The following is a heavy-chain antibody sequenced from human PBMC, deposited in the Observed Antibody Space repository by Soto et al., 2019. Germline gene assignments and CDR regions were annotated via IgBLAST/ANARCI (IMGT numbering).Heavy chain of an antibody. CDR2: IYPGDSDT. V-gene: IGHV5-51*01. CDR1: GYSFTNYW. J-gene: IGHJ6*02. Sequence: ESLKISCNGSGYSFTNYWIVWVRQMPGKGLEWMGSIYPGDSDTRYRPSFQGQVTISADESITTAYLQWTSLKASDTAMYYCERASGSDGMDVWGQGPTVTVSS. CDR3: ERASGSDGMDV.